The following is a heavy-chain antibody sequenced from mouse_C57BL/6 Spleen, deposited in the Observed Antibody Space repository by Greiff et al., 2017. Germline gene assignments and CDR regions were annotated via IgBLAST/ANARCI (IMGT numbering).Heavy chain of an antibody. CDR3: TRWVYDYDPSGFGY. J-gene: IGHJ2*01. D-gene: IGHD2-4*01. CDR2: IDPETGGT. CDR1: GYTFTDYE. V-gene: IGHV1-15*01. Sequence: VQLKESGAELVRPGASVTLSCKASGYTFTDYEMHWVKQTPVHGLEWIGAIDPETGGTAYNQKFKGKAILTADKSSSTAYMELRSLTSEDSAVYYCTRWVYDYDPSGFGYWGQGTTLTVSS.